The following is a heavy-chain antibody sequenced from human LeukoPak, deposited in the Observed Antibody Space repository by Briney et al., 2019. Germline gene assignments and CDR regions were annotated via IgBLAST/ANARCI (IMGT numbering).Heavy chain of an antibody. D-gene: IGHD1-26*01. CDR3: AKDATPHNGIWDNFDH. Sequence: SETLSLTCAVSGGSISSGGYSWSWIRQPPGKGLEWIGYIYHSGSTYYNPSLKSRVTISVDRSKNQFSLKLSSVAAADTAVYYCAKDATPHNGIWDNFDHWGQGTPVTVSS. CDR1: GGSISSGGYS. V-gene: IGHV4-30-2*01. J-gene: IGHJ4*02. CDR2: IYHSGST.